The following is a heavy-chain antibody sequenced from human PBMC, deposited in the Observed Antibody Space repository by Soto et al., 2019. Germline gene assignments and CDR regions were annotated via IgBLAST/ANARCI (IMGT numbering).Heavy chain of an antibody. D-gene: IGHD2-2*01. J-gene: IGHJ3*02. CDR3: ARDRFSLGYCSSTSCYGAFDI. V-gene: IGHV1-69*13. CDR2: IIPIFGTA. CDR1: GGTFSSYA. Sequence: GASVKVSCKASGGTFSSYAISCVRQAPGQGLEWMGGIIPIFGTANYAQKFQGRVTITADESTSTAYMELSSLRSEDTAVYYCARDRFSLGYCSSTSCYGAFDIWGQGTMVTVSS.